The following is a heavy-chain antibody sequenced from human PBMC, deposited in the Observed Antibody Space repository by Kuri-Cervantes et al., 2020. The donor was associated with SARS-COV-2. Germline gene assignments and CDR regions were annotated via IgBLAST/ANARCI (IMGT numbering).Heavy chain of an antibody. CDR3: ARGRVVPAALYYFDY. Sequence: ASVKVSCQASGGTFSSYAISWVRQAPGQGLEWMGWINAGNGNTKYSQKFQGRVTITRDTSASTAYMELSSLRSEDTAVYYYARGRVVPAALYYFDYWGQGTLVTVSS. CDR2: INAGNGNT. D-gene: IGHD2-2*01. V-gene: IGHV1-3*01. J-gene: IGHJ4*02. CDR1: GGTFSSYA.